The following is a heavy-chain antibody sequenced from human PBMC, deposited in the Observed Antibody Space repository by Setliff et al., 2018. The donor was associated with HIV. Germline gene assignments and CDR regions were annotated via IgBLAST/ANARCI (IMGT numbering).Heavy chain of an antibody. Sequence: TLSLTCTVSGGSISSGSYYWSWIRQPAGKGLEWIGHIYTSGSTNYNPSLKSRVTISIDTSNNQFSLSLNSVTAADTAMFYCATERAGYNPFDVWGQGTLVTVSS. CDR3: ATERAGYNPFDV. D-gene: IGHD5-12*01. CDR1: GGSISSGSYY. V-gene: IGHV4-61*09. CDR2: IYTSGST. J-gene: IGHJ4*02.